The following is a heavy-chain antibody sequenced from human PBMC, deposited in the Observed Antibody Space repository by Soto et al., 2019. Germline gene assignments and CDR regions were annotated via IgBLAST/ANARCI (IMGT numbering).Heavy chain of an antibody. CDR3: ARVRGRLLRFDP. CDR2: IYYSGST. J-gene: IGHJ5*02. CDR1: GGSISSGDYY. V-gene: IGHV4-30-4*01. D-gene: IGHD2-15*01. Sequence: QMQLQESGPGLVKPSQTLSLTCTVSGGSISSGDYYWSWIRQPPGKGLEWIGYIYYSGSTNCNPSLKSRVTISVDTSKNQFSLKLSSVIAADTAVYYCARVRGRLLRFDPWGQGTLVTVSS.